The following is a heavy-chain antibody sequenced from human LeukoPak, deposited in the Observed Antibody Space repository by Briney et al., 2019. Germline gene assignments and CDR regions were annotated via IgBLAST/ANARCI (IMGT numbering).Heavy chain of an antibody. CDR1: GFIFRNNA. Sequence: PGRSLRLSCVASGFIFRNNAMHWVRQAPGKGLEWVAVGSHDGRNKIYGDSVKGRFTISRDNSKNTVYLQMDNLRPEDTAVYYCAKDRDSSTWSFFDFWGQGTLVTVSS. D-gene: IGHD6-13*01. V-gene: IGHV3-30*18. CDR3: AKDRDSSTWSFFDF. CDR2: GSHDGRNK. J-gene: IGHJ4*02.